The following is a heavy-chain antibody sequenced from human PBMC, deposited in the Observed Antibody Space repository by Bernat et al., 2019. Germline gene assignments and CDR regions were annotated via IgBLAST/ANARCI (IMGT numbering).Heavy chain of an antibody. CDR1: GFTFSSYG. CDR3: AKAAAGRYYYYYYGMDV. Sequence: QVQLVESGGGVVQPGRSLRLSCAASGFTFSSYGMHWVRQAPGKGLEWVAVISYDGSNKYYADSAKGRFTISRDNSKNTLYLQMNSLRAEDTAVYYCAKAAAGRYYYYYYGMDVWGQGTTVTVSS. D-gene: IGHD6-13*01. J-gene: IGHJ6*02. V-gene: IGHV3-30*18. CDR2: ISYDGSNK.